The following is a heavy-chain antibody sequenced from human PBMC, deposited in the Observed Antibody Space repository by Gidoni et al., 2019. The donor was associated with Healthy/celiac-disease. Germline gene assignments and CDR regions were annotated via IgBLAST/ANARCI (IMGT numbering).Heavy chain of an antibody. CDR2: IDWDDDK. V-gene: IGHV2-70*04. J-gene: IGHJ4*02. Sequence: QVTLRESGPALVKPTQTLTLTCTFSGFSLSTSGMRVSCIRQPPGKALEWLARIDWDDDKFYSTSLKTRLTISKDTSKNQVVLTMTNMDPVDTATYYCGRDGYSSSWYSSYYFDYWGQGTLVTVSS. D-gene: IGHD6-13*01. CDR3: GRDGYSSSWYSSYYFDY. CDR1: GFSLSTSGMR.